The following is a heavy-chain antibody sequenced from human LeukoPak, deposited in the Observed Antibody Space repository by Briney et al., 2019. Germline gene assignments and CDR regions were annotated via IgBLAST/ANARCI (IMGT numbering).Heavy chain of an antibody. J-gene: IGHJ3*02. V-gene: IGHV1-18*01. D-gene: IGHD3-22*01. CDR1: GYTFTGYG. CDR3: AVTYYYDSSGYSHLGI. Sequence: ASVKVSCKASGYTFTGYGISWVRQAPGQGLEWMGWISAYNGNTNYAQKLQGRVTMTTDTSTSTAYMELRSLRSDDTAVYYCAVTYYYDSSGYSHLGIWGQGTMVTVSS. CDR2: ISAYNGNT.